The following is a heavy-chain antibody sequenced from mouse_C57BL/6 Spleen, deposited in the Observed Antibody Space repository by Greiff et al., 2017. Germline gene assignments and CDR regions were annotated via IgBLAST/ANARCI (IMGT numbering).Heavy chain of an antibody. CDR2: INPSSGYT. V-gene: IGHV1-4*01. CDR3: ARFYYYGSSYSAMDY. D-gene: IGHD1-1*01. CDR1: GYTFTSYT. Sequence: LVESGAELARPGASVQMSCKASGYTFTSYTMHWVKQRPGQGLEWIGYINPSSGYTKYNQKFKDKATLTADKSSSTAYMQLSSLTSEDSAVYYCARFYYYGSSYSAMDYWGQGTSVTVSS. J-gene: IGHJ4*01.